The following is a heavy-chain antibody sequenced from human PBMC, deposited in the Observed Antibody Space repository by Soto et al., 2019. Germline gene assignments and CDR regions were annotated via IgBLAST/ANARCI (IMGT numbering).Heavy chain of an antibody. Sequence: QVQLVQSGAEVKKPGASVKVSCKASGYTFTSYGISWVRQAPGQGLEWMGWISAYNGNTNYAQKLQGRVTMTTDTXQXXAYMELRSLRSDDTAVYYCARTVYSSSWLRDLFDSWGQGTLVTVFS. V-gene: IGHV1-18*01. D-gene: IGHD6-13*01. CDR3: ARTVYSSSWLRDLFDS. CDR1: GYTFTSYG. J-gene: IGHJ4*02. CDR2: ISAYNGNT.